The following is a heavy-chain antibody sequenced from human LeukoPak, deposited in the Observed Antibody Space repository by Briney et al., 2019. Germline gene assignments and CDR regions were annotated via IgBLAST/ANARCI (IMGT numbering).Heavy chain of an antibody. J-gene: IGHJ3*02. CDR1: GYTFTGYY. Sequence: ASVKVSCKASGYTFTGYYMHWVRQAPGQGLEWMGGIIPIFGTANYAQKFQGRVTITTDESTSTAYMELSSLRSEDTAVYYCARDGSGSSSWNIPERDAFDIWGQGTMVTVSS. D-gene: IGHD6-13*01. V-gene: IGHV1-69*05. CDR2: IIPIFGTA. CDR3: ARDGSGSSSWNIPERDAFDI.